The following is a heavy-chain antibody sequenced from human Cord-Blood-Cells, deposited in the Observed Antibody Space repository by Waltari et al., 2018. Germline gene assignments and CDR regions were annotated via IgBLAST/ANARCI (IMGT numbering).Heavy chain of an antibody. J-gene: IGHJ4*02. CDR1: GGTFSSYA. Sequence: QVQLVQSGAEVKKPGYSVKVPCTASGGTFSSYAISWVRPAPGQGLEWMVGIIPICGTETCAQKFKGRVRMTGEKTTATGHREGSSLCSEERAVFYCAGDGRGGSYSNFDCWGQGTLVTVSS. D-gene: IGHD1-26*01. V-gene: IGHV1-69*06. CDR3: AGDGRGGSYSNFDC. CDR2: IIPICGTE.